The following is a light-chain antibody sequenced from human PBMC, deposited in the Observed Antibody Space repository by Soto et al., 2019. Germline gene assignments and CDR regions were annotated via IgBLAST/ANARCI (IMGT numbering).Light chain of an antibody. CDR3: QQSYNTPQT. V-gene: IGKV1-39*01. CDR1: QTITNY. Sequence: DIQMTQSPSSLATSVGRRVTITCRASQTITNYLNWYQQQSGKAPKLLIYATDTLQSGVTSRFSGSGSGTDYTLTISSLQPEDFATYYCQQSYNTPQTVGQGTQVDIK. J-gene: IGKJ1*01. CDR2: ATD.